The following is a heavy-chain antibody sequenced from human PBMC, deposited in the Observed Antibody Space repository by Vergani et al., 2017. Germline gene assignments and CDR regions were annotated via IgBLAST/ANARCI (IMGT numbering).Heavy chain of an antibody. CDR1: GFTFSSYA. V-gene: IGHV3-23*01. D-gene: IGHD5-12*01. CDR2: ISGSGGST. CDR3: AKDPDSGYVQYYFDY. J-gene: IGHJ4*02. Sequence: EVQLLESGGGLVQPGGSLRLSCAASGFTFSSYAMSWVRQAPGKGLEWVSAISGSGGSTDYADSVKGRFTISRDNSKNTLYLQMNSLRAEDTAVYYCAKDPDSGYVQYYFDYWGQGTLVTVSS.